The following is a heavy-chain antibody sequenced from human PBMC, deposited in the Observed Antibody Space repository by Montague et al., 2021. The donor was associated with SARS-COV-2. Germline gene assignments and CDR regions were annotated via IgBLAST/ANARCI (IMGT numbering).Heavy chain of an antibody. CDR1: GGSISSGGYY. D-gene: IGHD6-13*01. Sequence: TLSLTCTVSGGSISSGGYYWSWIPQHPGKGLEWIGYIYYSGSTYYNPSIKSRVTISVDKSKNQFSLKLSSVTAADTAVYYCARAPRSIAAAGTASDYWGQGTLVTVSS. CDR3: ARAPRSIAAAGTASDY. CDR2: IYYSGST. J-gene: IGHJ4*02. V-gene: IGHV4-31*03.